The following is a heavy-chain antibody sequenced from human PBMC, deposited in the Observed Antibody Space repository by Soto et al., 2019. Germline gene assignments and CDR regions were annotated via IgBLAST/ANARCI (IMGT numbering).Heavy chain of an antibody. J-gene: IGHJ4*02. V-gene: IGHV3-23*01. CDR1: GFTFSTYA. CDR2: ISGSGTGT. Sequence: EVQLLESGGGLVQPGGSLRLSCAASGFTFSTYAMNWVRQAPGRGLEWLSLISGSGTGTYYADSVKGRFTISRDNSKNTLYLQMNSLRAEDTAVYYCVKDQGNTMMGDNRGSDHWRQGTLITVSS. D-gene: IGHD3-22*01. CDR3: VKDQGNTMMGDNRGSDH.